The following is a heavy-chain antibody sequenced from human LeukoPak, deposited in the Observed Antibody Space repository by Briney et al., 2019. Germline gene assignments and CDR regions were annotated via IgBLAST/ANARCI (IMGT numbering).Heavy chain of an antibody. Sequence: GGSLRLSCAASGFTFSRYAMSWVRQAPGKGLEWVSPISGSAGSTYYADSVEGRFTFSRDNSKNTLYLQMNSLRAEDTAVYYCARPAYCGGNCYYFPDYWGQGTLVSVSS. V-gene: IGHV3-23*01. CDR2: ISGSAGST. D-gene: IGHD2-21*02. CDR1: GFTFSRYA. CDR3: ARPAYCGGNCYYFPDY. J-gene: IGHJ4*02.